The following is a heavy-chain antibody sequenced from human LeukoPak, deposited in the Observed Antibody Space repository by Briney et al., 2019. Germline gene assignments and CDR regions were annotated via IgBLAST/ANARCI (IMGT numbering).Heavy chain of an antibody. Sequence: TSETLSLTCAVYGGSFSGYYWSWIRQPPGKGLEWIGEINHSRGTKYNPSLESRVTILLDASKNEFSLNLNSVTAADTAVYYCAREDYYFDSWGQGTLVTVSS. CDR3: AREDYYFDS. V-gene: IGHV4-34*01. CDR2: INHSRGT. CDR1: GGSFSGYY. J-gene: IGHJ4*02.